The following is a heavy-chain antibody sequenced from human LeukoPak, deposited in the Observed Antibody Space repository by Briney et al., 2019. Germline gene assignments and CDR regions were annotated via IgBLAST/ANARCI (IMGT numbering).Heavy chain of an antibody. CDR2: INSDGSST. D-gene: IGHD3-22*01. Sequence: GGSLRLSCAASGFTFSSYWMHWVRQAPGKGLVWVSRINSDGSSTSYADSVKGRFTISRGNAKNTLYLQMNSLRAKDTAVYYCARRAYYYDSSGYSDAFDIWGQGTMATVSS. CDR3: ARRAYYYDSSGYSDAFDI. CDR1: GFTFSSYW. J-gene: IGHJ3*02. V-gene: IGHV3-74*01.